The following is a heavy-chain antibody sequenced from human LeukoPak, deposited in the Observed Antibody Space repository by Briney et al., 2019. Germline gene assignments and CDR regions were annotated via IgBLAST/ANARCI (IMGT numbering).Heavy chain of an antibody. D-gene: IGHD3-10*01. V-gene: IGHV3-21*01. Sequence: PGGSLRLSCAASGFTFDDYGMNWVRQAPGKGLEWVSSISSSSSYIYYADSVKGRFTISRDNAKNSLYLQMNSLRAEDTAVYYCARQVEWYGSGSYYTDYWGQGTLVTVSS. CDR1: GFTFDDYG. J-gene: IGHJ4*02. CDR3: ARQVEWYGSGSYYTDY. CDR2: ISSSSSYI.